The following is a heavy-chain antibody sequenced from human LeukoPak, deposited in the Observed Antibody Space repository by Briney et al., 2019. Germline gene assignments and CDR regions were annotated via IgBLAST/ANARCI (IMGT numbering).Heavy chain of an antibody. J-gene: IGHJ3*02. CDR3: ARGHIYPHAFDI. CDR1: GGTFSSYA. Sequence: GASVKVSCKASGGTFSSYAISWVRLAPGQGLEWMGGIIPIFGTANYAQKFQGRVTITADESTSTAYMELSSLRSEDTAVYYCARGHIYPHAFDIWGQGTMVTVSS. V-gene: IGHV1-69*13. CDR2: IIPIFGTA. D-gene: IGHD2-2*02.